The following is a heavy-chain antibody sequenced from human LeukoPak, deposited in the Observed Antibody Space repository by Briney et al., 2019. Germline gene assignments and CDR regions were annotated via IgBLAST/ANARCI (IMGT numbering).Heavy chain of an antibody. CDR3: ARHYGP. V-gene: IGHV4-39*01. D-gene: IGHD3-10*01. Sequence: SDSLSLTCTVSGGSIRNIDCYWGWLRQPPGKGLEWIGSIYDSGSTYYNPSLKSRVTISVDTSKDQFSLKLNSVTAADTAVYYCARHYGPWGQGTLVTVSS. CDR2: IYDSGST. J-gene: IGHJ5*02. CDR1: GGSIRNIDCY.